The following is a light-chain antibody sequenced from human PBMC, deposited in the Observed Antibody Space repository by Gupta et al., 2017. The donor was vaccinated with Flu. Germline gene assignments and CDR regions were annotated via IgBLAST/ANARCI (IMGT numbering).Light chain of an antibody. Sequence: PSSLSAAVGDRATITCRANQNIDESLNWYQQRPGQSPNPLIYHASTSGSGVPSRFSGSGSGTDFTLSIDNLHPEDFATYDCQQNVISPFTFGPGTRMDI. CDR2: HAS. J-gene: IGKJ5*01. V-gene: IGKV1-39*01. CDR1: QNIDES. CDR3: QQNVISPFT.